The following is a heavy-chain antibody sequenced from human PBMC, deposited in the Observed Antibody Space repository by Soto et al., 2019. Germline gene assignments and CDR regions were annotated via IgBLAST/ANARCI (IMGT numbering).Heavy chain of an antibody. CDR3: VRVHNWHTKYYAGV. J-gene: IGHJ6*03. CDR1: GASIHIEGYY. CDR2: LYYSAST. V-gene: IGHV4-31*03. Sequence: QVQLQESGPGLVKPSHSLSLTCTVTGASIHIEGYYSSLIRQHPVKGLEWIGYLYYSASTFSNPALGSRVSISQGASQNPCALQLTAVTAAETALYLCVRVHNWHTKYYAGVWGKGTTVTVSS. D-gene: IGHD1-26*01.